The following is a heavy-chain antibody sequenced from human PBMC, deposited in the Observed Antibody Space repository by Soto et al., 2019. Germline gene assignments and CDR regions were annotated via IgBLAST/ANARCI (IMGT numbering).Heavy chain of an antibody. Sequence: PGESLKISCKGSGYSFTSYWIGWVRQMPGKGLEWMGIIYPGDSDTRYSPSFQGQVTISADKSISTAYLQWSSLKASDTAMYYCARHHTTVVTIREAEYYYYYGMDVWGQGTTVTVSS. CDR2: IYPGDSDT. CDR3: ARHHTTVVTIREAEYYYYYGMDV. J-gene: IGHJ6*02. D-gene: IGHD4-17*01. V-gene: IGHV5-51*01. CDR1: GYSFTSYW.